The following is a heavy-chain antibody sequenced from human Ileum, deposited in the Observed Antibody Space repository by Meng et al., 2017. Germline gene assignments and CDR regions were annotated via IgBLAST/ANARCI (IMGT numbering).Heavy chain of an antibody. CDR3: AREPPAAAGTGADY. CDR1: GGSISSGGYY. CDR2: IYYSGTT. D-gene: IGHD6-13*01. Sequence: QVQLQESGPGLVKPSQTLFLTFTVSGGSISSGGYYWSWIRQHPGKGLEWIGYIYYSGTTYYNPSLKSRVTISVDTSKNQFSLKLSSVTAADTAVYYCAREPPAAAGTGADYWGQGTLVTVSS. J-gene: IGHJ4*02. V-gene: IGHV4-31*03.